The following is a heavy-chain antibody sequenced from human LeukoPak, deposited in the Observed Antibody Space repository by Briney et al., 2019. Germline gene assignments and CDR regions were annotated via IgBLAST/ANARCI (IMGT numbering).Heavy chain of an antibody. Sequence: SETLSLTCSVYGASLSDYCWSWIRQPPGKGLEWIGEIILSGSTNYNPSLKSRVTISVDTSKNQFSLKLSSVTAADTAVYYCATYCSTTSCYRGFDPWGQGTLVTVSS. CDR1: GASLSDYC. CDR2: IILSGST. V-gene: IGHV4-34*12. D-gene: IGHD2-2*01. J-gene: IGHJ5*02. CDR3: ATYCSTTSCYRGFDP.